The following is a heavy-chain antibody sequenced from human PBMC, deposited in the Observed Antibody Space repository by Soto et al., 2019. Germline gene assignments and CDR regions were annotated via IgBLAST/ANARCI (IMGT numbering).Heavy chain of an antibody. J-gene: IGHJ5*02. Sequence: SETLSLTCTVSGGSFSSGTYYWGWIRQPPGKGLEWIGYIYYSGSTNYTPSLKSRVTISVDTSKNQFSLKLSSVTAADTAVYYCARHVSSQVVIRNWFDPWGQGTLVTVSS. V-gene: IGHV4-61*01. D-gene: IGHD3-22*01. CDR2: IYYSGST. CDR3: ARHVSSQVVIRNWFDP. CDR1: GGSFSSGTYY.